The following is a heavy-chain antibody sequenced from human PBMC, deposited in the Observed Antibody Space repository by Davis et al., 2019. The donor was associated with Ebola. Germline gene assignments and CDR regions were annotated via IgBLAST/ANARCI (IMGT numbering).Heavy chain of an antibody. CDR2: INHSGST. V-gene: IGHV4-34*01. CDR3: ARDSPPGYYYGMDV. J-gene: IGHJ6*02. Sequence: PSETLSLTCAVYGGSFSGYYWSWIRQPPGKGLEWIGEINHSGSTNYNPSLKSRVTISVDTSKNQFSLKLSSVTAADTAVYYCARDSPPGYYYGMDVWGQGTTVTVSS. D-gene: IGHD2-21*01. CDR1: GGSFSGYY.